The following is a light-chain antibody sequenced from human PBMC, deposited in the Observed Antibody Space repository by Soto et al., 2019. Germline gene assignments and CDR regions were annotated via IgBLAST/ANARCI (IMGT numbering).Light chain of an antibody. J-gene: IGKJ1*01. CDR3: QKYNNWPPGKS. V-gene: IGKV3-15*01. CDR2: GAS. Sequence: EVVMTQSPATLSVSPGESATLTCRASQSVKKFLAWYQQRPGQAPRLLFYGASTRATGVPARFSGSGSGTEITLTISSLQSEYFAVYFCQKYNNWPPGKSFGQGTKGAIK. CDR1: QSVKKF.